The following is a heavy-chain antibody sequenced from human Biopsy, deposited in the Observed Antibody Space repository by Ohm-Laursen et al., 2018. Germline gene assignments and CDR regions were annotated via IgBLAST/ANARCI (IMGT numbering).Heavy chain of an antibody. CDR3: AREAIGVATAFDI. D-gene: IGHD5-12*01. CDR2: FYYSGST. J-gene: IGHJ3*02. Sequence: SETLSLTCNVSGGSISIYYWSWIRQPPGKGLERIGNFYYSGSTDYNPSLKSRVTISLDTSKNQFSLKLSSVTAADTAIYYCAREAIGVATAFDIWGQGTMVTVSS. CDR1: GGSISIYY. V-gene: IGHV4-59*01.